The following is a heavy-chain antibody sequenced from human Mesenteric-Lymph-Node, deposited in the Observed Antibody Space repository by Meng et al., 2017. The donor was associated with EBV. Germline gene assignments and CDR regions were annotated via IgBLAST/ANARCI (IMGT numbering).Heavy chain of an antibody. J-gene: IGHJ5*02. D-gene: IGHD3-10*01. CDR3: AKANSSGRSSWFDP. V-gene: IGHV4-4*02. CDR1: GGSITTYYW. CDR2: VFHSGTT. Sequence: HPQGAGPGLLMPSGTLSLTCAVSGGSITTYYWWSWVRQPPGKGLEWIGEVFHSGTTNSNASLRSRLTISVDKSKNQFSLKLTSVTAADTAVYYCAKANSSGRSSWFDPWGQGTLVTVSS.